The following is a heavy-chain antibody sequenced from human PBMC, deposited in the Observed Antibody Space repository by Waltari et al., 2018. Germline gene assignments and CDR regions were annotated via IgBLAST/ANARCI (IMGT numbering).Heavy chain of an antibody. J-gene: IGHJ4*02. CDR3: ARDRGRGIYLDS. CDR2: IQRSGRT. Sequence: QMQLQESGPGLVKPSGTLSLTCTVSGDSMSSRDWWSWVRQSPEKGLEWIGQIQRSGRTNYNPSLESRVTVSIDTSNNQFSLKVTSTTAADTTVYYCARDRGRGIYLDSWGRGTLVTVSP. V-gene: IGHV4-4*02. CDR1: GDSMSSRDW. D-gene: IGHD2-15*01.